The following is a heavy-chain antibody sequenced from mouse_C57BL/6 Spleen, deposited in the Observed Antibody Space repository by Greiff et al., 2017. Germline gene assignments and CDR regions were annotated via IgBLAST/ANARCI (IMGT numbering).Heavy chain of an antibody. CDR3: AQLRLPYWYFDV. V-gene: IGHV1-39*01. CDR1: GYSFTDYN. CDR2: INPNYGTT. D-gene: IGHD3-2*02. Sequence: VQLQQSGPELVKPGASVKISCKASGYSFTDYNMNWVKQSNGKSLEWIGVINPNYGTTSYNQKFKGKATLTVDQSSSTAYMQLNSLTSEYSAVDYCAQLRLPYWYFDVWGTGTTVTVSS. J-gene: IGHJ1*03.